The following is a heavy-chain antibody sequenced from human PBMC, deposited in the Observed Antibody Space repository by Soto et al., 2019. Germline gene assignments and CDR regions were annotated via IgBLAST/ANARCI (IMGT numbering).Heavy chain of an antibody. Sequence: SLRLSCSASVFTFSSYEMNWFRQAPGKGLEWVSYISSSGSTIYYADSVKGRFTISRDNAKNSLYLQMNSLRADDTGVYYCVRDFRGAVAGSEFDHWGQGTLVTVSS. CDR2: ISSSGSTI. J-gene: IGHJ4*02. D-gene: IGHD6-19*01. V-gene: IGHV3-48*03. CDR3: VRDFRGAVAGSEFDH. CDR1: VFTFSSYE.